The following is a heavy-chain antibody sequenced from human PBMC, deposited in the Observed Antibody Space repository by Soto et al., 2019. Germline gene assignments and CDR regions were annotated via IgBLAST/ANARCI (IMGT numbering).Heavy chain of an antibody. Sequence: EVQLLESGGGLVQPGGSLRLSCAASGFTFSSYAMSWVRQAPGKGLEWVSAISGSGGSTYYADSVKGRFTISRDNSKNTLYLQMNSLRAEDTAVYYCAAQDYDFWSGYYGCYWGQGTLVTVSS. J-gene: IGHJ4*02. CDR2: ISGSGGST. CDR1: GFTFSSYA. CDR3: AAQDYDFWSGYYGCY. V-gene: IGHV3-23*01. D-gene: IGHD3-3*01.